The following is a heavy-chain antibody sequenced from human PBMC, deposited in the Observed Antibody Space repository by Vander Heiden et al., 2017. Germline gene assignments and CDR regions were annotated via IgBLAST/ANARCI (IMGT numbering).Heavy chain of an antibody. V-gene: IGHV1-69*19. Sequence: EQLVQSGAAVQKPRSSVQVCSNASGGNVSSYDIRWVRKAPGPGLEWMGGIIPIFGTANYAPKFQGRVTITADESTSRAYMELSSLRSEDTAVYYCARDSRCYYDSSGTSTGYYYYYGMDVWSQGPTVTVSS. CDR2: IIPIFGTA. J-gene: IGHJ6*02. D-gene: IGHD3-22*01. CDR1: GGNVSSYD. CDR3: ARDSRCYYDSSGTSTGYYYYYGMDV.